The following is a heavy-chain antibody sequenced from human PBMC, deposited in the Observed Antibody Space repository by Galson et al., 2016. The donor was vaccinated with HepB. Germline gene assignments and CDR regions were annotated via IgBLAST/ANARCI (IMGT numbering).Heavy chain of an antibody. CDR2: IWYDGSNK. CDR1: GFTFSSYG. J-gene: IGHJ6*02. D-gene: IGHD5-18*01. Sequence: SLRLSCAASGFTFSSYGMHWVRQAPGKGLEWVAVIWYDGSNKYHADSVKGRFTISRDNSKNTLYLQMNSLRAEDTAVYYCAANTAMVSYGMDVWGQGTTVTVSS. V-gene: IGHV3-33*08. CDR3: AANTAMVSYGMDV.